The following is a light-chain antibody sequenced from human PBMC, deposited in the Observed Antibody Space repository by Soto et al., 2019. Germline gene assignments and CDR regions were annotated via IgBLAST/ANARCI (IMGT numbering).Light chain of an antibody. J-gene: IGKJ3*01. CDR3: QHYNSVSPFSFT. Sequence: DIQMTQSPSTLSASVGDRVTITCRASQSISSWLAWYQQKPGKAPNLLIYKASSLESGVTSRFSGSGSGTEFTLTISGRQPDDFATYYCQHYNSVSPFSFTFGPGTKVDIK. V-gene: IGKV1-5*03. CDR2: KAS. CDR1: QSISSW.